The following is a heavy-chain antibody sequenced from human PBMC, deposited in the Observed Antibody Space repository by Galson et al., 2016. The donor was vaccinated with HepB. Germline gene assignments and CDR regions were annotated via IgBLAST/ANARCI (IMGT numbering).Heavy chain of an antibody. V-gene: IGHV1-3*01. CDR3: AIIGAGYSSGWSN. D-gene: IGHD6-19*01. CDR2: INDGNGNR. J-gene: IGHJ4*02. CDR1: GYAFTNHA. Sequence: SVKVSCKASGYAFTNHAIHWVRQAPGQRLEWMGWINDGNGNRKYSQKFQGRVTITRDTSASTDYMELSSLTSEVTAVYYCAIIGAGYSSGWSNWGQGTLVTVSS.